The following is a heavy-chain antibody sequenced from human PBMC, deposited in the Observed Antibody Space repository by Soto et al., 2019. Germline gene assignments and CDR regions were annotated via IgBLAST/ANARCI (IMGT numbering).Heavy chain of an antibody. V-gene: IGHV3-30*18. Sequence: GGSLRLSCAASGFTFSSYGMHWVRQAPGKGLEWVAVISYDGSNKYYADSVKGRFTISRDNSKNTLYLQMNSLRAEDTAVYYYAKDIAVAGTAYWGQGTLVTVSS. J-gene: IGHJ4*02. CDR1: GFTFSSYG. CDR2: ISYDGSNK. D-gene: IGHD6-19*01. CDR3: AKDIAVAGTAY.